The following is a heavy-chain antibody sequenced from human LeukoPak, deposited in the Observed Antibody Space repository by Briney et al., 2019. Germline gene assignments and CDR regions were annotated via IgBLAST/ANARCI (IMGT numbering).Heavy chain of an antibody. V-gene: IGHV1-18*01. Sequence: GASVKVSCKASGYTFTSYGISWVRQAPGQGLEWMGWISAYNGNKNYAQKLQVRVTMTTDTPTSTDYMELRSLRSDDTAVYYCARDIVVVPAADYGMDVWGQGTTVTVSS. J-gene: IGHJ6*02. CDR1: GYTFTSYG. CDR3: ARDIVVVPAADYGMDV. CDR2: ISAYNGNK. D-gene: IGHD2-2*01.